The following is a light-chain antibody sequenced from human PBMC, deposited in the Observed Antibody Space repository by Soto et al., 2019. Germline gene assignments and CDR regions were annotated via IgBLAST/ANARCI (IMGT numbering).Light chain of an antibody. CDR2: GAS. CDR3: QHYDNLPPFT. V-gene: IGKV1-33*01. CDR1: QDIRKY. Sequence: DVQMTQSPSSLSASVGDRVTITCQASQDIRKYLNWYQQKPGRAPKLLIYGASNLETGVPSRFSGSGYGTDFTFTISSLQPEDIATYYCQHYDNLPPFTFGPGTKVAIK. J-gene: IGKJ3*01.